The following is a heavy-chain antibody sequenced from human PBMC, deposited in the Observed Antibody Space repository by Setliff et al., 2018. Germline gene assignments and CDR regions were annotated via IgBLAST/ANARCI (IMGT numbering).Heavy chain of an antibody. Sequence: SGPTLVNPTQTPTLTCTFPGFSLSTDGVSVGWIRQPPGKALAWLALIYWNDDTRYSPSLKSRLTITKDTSKSQVVLTMTNMDPVDTATYFCARDSTLYSGYYGMNVWGQGTTVTVSS. CDR3: ARDSTLYSGYYGMNV. CDR2: IYWNDDT. V-gene: IGHV2-5*01. J-gene: IGHJ6*02. CDR1: GFSLSTDGVS. D-gene: IGHD3-22*01.